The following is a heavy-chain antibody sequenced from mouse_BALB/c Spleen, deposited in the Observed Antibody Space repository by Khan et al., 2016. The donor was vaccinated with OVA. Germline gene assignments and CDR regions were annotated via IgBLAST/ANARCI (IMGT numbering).Heavy chain of an antibody. CDR3: ARPPCFTYTMAY. CDR1: GYTFTNFG. Sequence: QSGPELKKPGETVKISCKASGYTFTNFGMNWVKQAPGKGLEWMGWINTYTGEPTYTDDFKGRFAFSLETSASTAYLQIINLKNESTATYFCARPPCFTYTMAYWGQGTSVTVSS. V-gene: IGHV9-3-1*01. J-gene: IGHJ4*01. CDR2: INTYTGEP.